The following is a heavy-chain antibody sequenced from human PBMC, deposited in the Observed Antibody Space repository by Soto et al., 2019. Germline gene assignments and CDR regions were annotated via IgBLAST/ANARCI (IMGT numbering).Heavy chain of an antibody. V-gene: IGHV1-69*01. D-gene: IGHD1-1*01. J-gene: IGHJ4*02. CDR2: IIPLFGTP. Sequence: QVLLMQSGAEVKKPGSSVKVSCTSSGGPFSSYGISWVRQVPGQGLEWLGGIIPLFGTPSYARKFQDRLTISADESTTTANVGLGSGTSEDTDLYFCATDGTMQGAKFDWWGQGTLVTVSS. CDR3: ATDGTMQGAKFDW. CDR1: GGPFSSYG.